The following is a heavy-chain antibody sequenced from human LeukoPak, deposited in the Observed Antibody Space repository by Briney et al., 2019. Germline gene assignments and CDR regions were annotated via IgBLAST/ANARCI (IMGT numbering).Heavy chain of an antibody. Sequence: SETLSLTCTVSGGSISSYYWSWIRQPPGKGLEWIGYIYYSGSTNYNPSLKSRVTISVDTSKNQFSLKLSSVTAADTALYYCAGGVEKTSCQVWGYGGQKPWVPVS. J-gene: IGHJ4*01. V-gene: IGHV4-59*01. CDR3: AGGVEKTSCQVWGY. CDR1: GGSISSYY. D-gene: IGHD2-2*01. CDR2: IYYSGST.